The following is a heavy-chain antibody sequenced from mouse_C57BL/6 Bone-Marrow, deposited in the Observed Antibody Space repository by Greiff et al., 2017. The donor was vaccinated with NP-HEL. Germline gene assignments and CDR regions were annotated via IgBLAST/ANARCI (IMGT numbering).Heavy chain of an antibody. D-gene: IGHD1-1*01. CDR2: IHPSDSDT. CDR1: GYTFTSYW. J-gene: IGHJ1*03. V-gene: IGHV1-74*01. Sequence: QVHVKQPGAELVKPGASVKVSCKASGYTFTSYWMHWVKQRPGQGLEWIGRIHPSDSDTNYNQKFKGKATLTVDKSSSTAYMQLSSLTSEDSAVYYCAMTTVVATDWYFDVWGTGTTVTVSS. CDR3: AMTTVVATDWYFDV.